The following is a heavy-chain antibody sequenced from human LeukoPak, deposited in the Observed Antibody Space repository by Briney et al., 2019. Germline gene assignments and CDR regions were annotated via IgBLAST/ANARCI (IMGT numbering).Heavy chain of an antibody. CDR2: ISGSGGST. CDR1: GFTFSIYA. CDR3: AKDLVSPLYDFWSGYYPDY. Sequence: GGSLRLSCAASGFTFSIYAMSWVRQAPGKGLEWVSAISGSGGSTYYADSVKGRFTISRDNSKNTLYLQMNSLRAEDTAVYYCAKDLVSPLYDFWSGYYPDYWGQGTLVTVSS. D-gene: IGHD3-3*01. V-gene: IGHV3-23*01. J-gene: IGHJ4*02.